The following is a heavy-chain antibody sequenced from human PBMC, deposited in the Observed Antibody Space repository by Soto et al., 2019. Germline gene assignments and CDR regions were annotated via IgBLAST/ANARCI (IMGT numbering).Heavy chain of an antibody. D-gene: IGHD6-19*01. CDR3: AADEAVCGSGWYGREYGMDV. V-gene: IGHV1-58*01. CDR2: IVVGSGNT. CDR1: GFTFTSSA. J-gene: IGHJ6*02. Sequence: ASVKVSCKASGFTFTSSAVQWVRQARGQRLEWIGWIVVGSGNTNYAQKFQERVTITRDMSTSTAYMELSSLRSEDTAVYYCAADEAVCGSGWYGREYGMDVWGQGTTVTVSS.